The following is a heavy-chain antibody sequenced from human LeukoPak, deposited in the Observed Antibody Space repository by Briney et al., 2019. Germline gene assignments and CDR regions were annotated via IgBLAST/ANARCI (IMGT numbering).Heavy chain of an antibody. J-gene: IGHJ3*02. D-gene: IGHD1-26*01. V-gene: IGHV3-23*01. CDR2: ISGSGGST. CDR1: GFTFRSYA. CDR3: ARGDGGSYSVGAFDI. Sequence: GGSLRLSCAASGFTFRSYAMSWVRQAPGKGLEWVSGISGSGGSTYYADSVKGRFTISRDNSKNTLYLQMNSLRAEDTAVYYCARGDGGSYSVGAFDIWGQGTMVTVSS.